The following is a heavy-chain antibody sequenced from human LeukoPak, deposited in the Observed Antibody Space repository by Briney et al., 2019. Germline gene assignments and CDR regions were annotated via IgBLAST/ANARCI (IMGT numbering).Heavy chain of an antibody. CDR3: ARPYGSGSFLGMDV. D-gene: IGHD3-10*01. CDR1: GGSISDYY. V-gene: IGHV4-59*05. CDR2: VYNSGST. J-gene: IGHJ6*02. Sequence: PSETLSLTCTVSGGSISDYYWSWIRRPPGKGLEWIGSVYNSGSTYYNPSLKSRVTISVDTSKNQFSLSLSSVTAADTAVYYCARPYGSGSFLGMDVWGQGTTVTVSS.